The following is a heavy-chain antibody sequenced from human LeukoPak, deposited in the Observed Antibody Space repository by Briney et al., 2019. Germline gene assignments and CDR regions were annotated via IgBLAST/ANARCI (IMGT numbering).Heavy chain of an antibody. CDR2: IYYSGST. Sequence: SETLSLTCTVSGGSISSYYWSWIRQPPGKGLEWIGYIYYSGSTNYNPSLKSRVTISVDTSKNQFSLKLSSVTAADTAVYYCARDRGAFDAFDIWGQGTMVTVSS. CDR3: ARDRGAFDAFDI. J-gene: IGHJ3*02. V-gene: IGHV4-59*01. D-gene: IGHD1-26*01. CDR1: GGSISSYY.